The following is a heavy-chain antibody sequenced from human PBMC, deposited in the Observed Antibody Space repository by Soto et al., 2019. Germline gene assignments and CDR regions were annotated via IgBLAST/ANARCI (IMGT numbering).Heavy chain of an antibody. CDR3: ASVLYYYYYMDV. V-gene: IGHV3-7*02. CDR1: GFTFSSYW. CDR2: IKQDGSEI. D-gene: IGHD6-6*01. J-gene: IGHJ6*03. Sequence: GGSLRLSCAASGFTFSSYWMSWVRQAPGKGLEWVANIKQDGSEIYSVDSVKGRFTISRDNAKNSLYLQMNSLRAEDTAVYYCASVLYYYYYMDVWGKGTTVPVSS.